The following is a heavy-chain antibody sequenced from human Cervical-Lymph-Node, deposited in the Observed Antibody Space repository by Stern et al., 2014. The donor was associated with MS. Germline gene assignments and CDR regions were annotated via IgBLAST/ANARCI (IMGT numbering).Heavy chain of an antibody. V-gene: IGHV4-59*01. D-gene: IGHD3/OR15-3a*01. Sequence: QVQLQESGPGLVQPSETLSLTCTVSGVSISSYDWSWIRQPPGKGLEWIGYMYQSGSTNYNPSLKSRVTVSVDTSKSQFSLKLNSVTAADTAVYYCARVRGGWTDDAFDIWGQGTMVTVSS. CDR2: MYQSGST. CDR1: GVSISSYD. J-gene: IGHJ3*02. CDR3: ARVRGGWTDDAFDI.